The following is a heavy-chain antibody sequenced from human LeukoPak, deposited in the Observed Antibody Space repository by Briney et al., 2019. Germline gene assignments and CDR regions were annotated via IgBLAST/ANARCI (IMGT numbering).Heavy chain of an antibody. V-gene: IGHV3-48*02. D-gene: IGHD2-21*02. J-gene: IGHJ3*02. CDR2: ISSSSSTI. CDR3: AREIVVTAYPAGI. Sequence: GGSLRLSCAASGFTFSSYSMNWVRQAPGKGREWVSYISSSSSTIYYADSVKGRFTISRDNAKNSLYLQMNSLRDEDTAVYYCAREIVVTAYPAGIWGQGTMVTVSS. CDR1: GFTFSSYS.